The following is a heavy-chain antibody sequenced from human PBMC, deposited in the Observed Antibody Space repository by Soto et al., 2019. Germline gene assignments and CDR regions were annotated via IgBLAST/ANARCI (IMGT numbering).Heavy chain of an antibody. V-gene: IGHV2-26*01. J-gene: IGHJ4*02. CDR3: ARALREGLPIYYFDS. D-gene: IGHD1-26*01. CDR2: IFWNDER. Sequence: QVTLKESGPVLVKPTETLTLTCTDSGFSLSKARMGVSWIRQPPGKALEWLAHIFWNDERSYNPSLKSRLTISRDTSKSQVVLTMTNVDPVDTGTYFCARALREGLPIYYFDSWGQGTLVTVSS. CDR1: GFSLSKARMG.